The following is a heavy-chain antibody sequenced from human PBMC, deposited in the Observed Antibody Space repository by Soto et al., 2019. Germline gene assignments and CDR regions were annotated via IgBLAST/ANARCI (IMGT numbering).Heavy chain of an antibody. Sequence: QVQLVQSGAEVKKPGSSVKVSCKASVGTFSTYTIIWLLQAPGQWLEWMGRILPMLAITNSGQRVPGRVTITAYKYTSTAYLEVSSLRSEDTGVYYCNLGSWSAETFDIWGRATMVTVSS. CDR2: ILPMLAIT. CDR1: VGTFSTYT. D-gene: IGHD6-13*01. J-gene: IGHJ3*02. CDR3: NLGSWSAETFDI. V-gene: IGHV1-69*02.